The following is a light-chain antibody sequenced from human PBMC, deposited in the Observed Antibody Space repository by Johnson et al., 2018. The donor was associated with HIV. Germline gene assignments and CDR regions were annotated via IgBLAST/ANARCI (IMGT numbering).Light chain of an antibody. J-gene: IGLJ1*01. CDR1: SSNIGNNY. Sequence: VLTQPPSVSAAPGQKVTISCSGSSSNIGNNYVSWYQQLPGTAPKLLIYENDKRPSGLPDRFSGSKSGTSATLDITGLQTGDEADYYCGTWDSSLSAVPFGTGTKVTVL. V-gene: IGLV1-51*02. CDR3: GTWDSSLSAVP. CDR2: END.